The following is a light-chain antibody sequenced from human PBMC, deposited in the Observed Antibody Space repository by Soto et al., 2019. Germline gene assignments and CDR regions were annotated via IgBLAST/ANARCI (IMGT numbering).Light chain of an antibody. J-gene: IGKJ2*01. V-gene: IGKV3-15*01. CDR1: QSINNN. Sequence: EIVMTQSPATLSVSPGERATLSCRASQSINNNLAWYQQKRGQGPRLLIYGASSRATGTPARFSGSGSGTGFTLTISSLQSEDFAVYYCHQYGSSPSYTFGQGTKLEIK. CDR3: HQYGSSPSYT. CDR2: GAS.